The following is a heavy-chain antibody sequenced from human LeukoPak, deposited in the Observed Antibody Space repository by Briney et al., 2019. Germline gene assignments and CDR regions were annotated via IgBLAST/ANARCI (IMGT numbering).Heavy chain of an antibody. D-gene: IGHD6-19*01. CDR3: ARALYSSGWYRN. CDR2: IYSGGST. CDR1: GFTVSSDY. Sequence: PGGSLRLSCAASGFTVSSDYMSWVRQAPGKGLEWVSVIYSGGSTYYADSVKGRFTISRDNSKNTLYLQMNSLRAGDTAVYYCARALYSSGWYRNWGQGTLVTISS. V-gene: IGHV3-53*01. J-gene: IGHJ4*02.